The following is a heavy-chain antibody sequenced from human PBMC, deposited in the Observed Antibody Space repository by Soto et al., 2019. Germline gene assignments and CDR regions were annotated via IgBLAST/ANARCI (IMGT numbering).Heavy chain of an antibody. CDR1: GFTFSAFE. CDR3: ARESGGTGLDV. Sequence: GGSLRLSCAASGFTFSAFEMNWVRQAPGKGLEWLSYIYNSGSTMTYADSVKGRFAISRDNAKNSLYLQMYSLRAEDTAVYYCARESGGTGLDVWGQGTTVTVS. D-gene: IGHD1-1*01. CDR2: IYNSGSTM. J-gene: IGHJ6*02. V-gene: IGHV3-48*03.